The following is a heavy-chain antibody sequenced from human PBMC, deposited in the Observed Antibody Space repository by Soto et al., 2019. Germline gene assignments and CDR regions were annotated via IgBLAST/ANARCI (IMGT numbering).Heavy chain of an antibody. V-gene: IGHV1-3*01. D-gene: IGHD3-10*01. Sequence: AASVKVSCKASGYTFNGYAMHWVRQAPGQRLEWMGWINAGNGNTKYSQKFQGRVTITRDTSASTAYMELSSLRSEDTAVYYCARDGSRITMVRGVPDAFDIWGQGTMVTVSS. CDR1: GYTFNGYA. J-gene: IGHJ3*02. CDR2: INAGNGNT. CDR3: ARDGSRITMVRGVPDAFDI.